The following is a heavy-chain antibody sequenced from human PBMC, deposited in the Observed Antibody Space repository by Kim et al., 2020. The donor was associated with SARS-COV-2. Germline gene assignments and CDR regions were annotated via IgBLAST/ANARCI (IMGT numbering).Heavy chain of an antibody. CDR1: GFTFSSYA. V-gene: IGHV3-30-3*01. Sequence: GGSLRLSCAASGFTFSSYAMHWVRQAPGKGLEWVAVISYDGSNKYYADSVKGRFTISRDNSKNTLYLQMNSLRAEDTAVYYCARDRYYYDSSGYYTSYYYYGMDVWGQGTTVTVSS. J-gene: IGHJ6*02. D-gene: IGHD3-22*01. CDR2: ISYDGSNK. CDR3: ARDRYYYDSSGYYTSYYYYGMDV.